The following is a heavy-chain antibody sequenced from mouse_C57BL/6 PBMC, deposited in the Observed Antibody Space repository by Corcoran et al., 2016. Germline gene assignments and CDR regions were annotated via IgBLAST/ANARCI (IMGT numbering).Heavy chain of an antibody. D-gene: IGHD1-1*01. V-gene: IGHV1-26*01. Sequence: EVQLQQSGPELVKPGASVKISCKASGYTFTDYYMNWVKQSHGKSLEWIGDINPNNGGTSYNQKFKGKATLTVDKSSSTAYMELRSLTSEDSAVYYCARGGFTTVVARGFAYWGQGTLVTVSA. CDR1: GYTFTDYY. J-gene: IGHJ3*01. CDR3: ARGGFTTVVARGFAY. CDR2: INPNNGGT.